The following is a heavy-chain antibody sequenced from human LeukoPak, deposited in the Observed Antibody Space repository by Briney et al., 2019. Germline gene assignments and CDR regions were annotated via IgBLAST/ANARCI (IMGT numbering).Heavy chain of an antibody. CDR1: GVTFTSYA. Sequence: PGGSLRLSCAASGVTFTSYAMSWVRQAPGKGLEWVSGISGTGANTYYGDSVKGRFTISRDNAKNSLFLQMNNLRAEDAAVYFCARDGRSTWYEDSWGQGTLVTVSS. CDR2: ISGTGANT. V-gene: IGHV3-23*01. J-gene: IGHJ4*02. D-gene: IGHD6-13*01. CDR3: ARDGRSTWYEDS.